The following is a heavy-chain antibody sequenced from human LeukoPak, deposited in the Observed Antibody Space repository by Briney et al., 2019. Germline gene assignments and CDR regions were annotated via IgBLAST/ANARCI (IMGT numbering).Heavy chain of an antibody. V-gene: IGHV3-33*01. CDR3: ARSLPDSSGYYYDY. CDR1: GFTFSSYG. CDR2: IWYDGTTK. J-gene: IGHJ4*02. D-gene: IGHD3-22*01. Sequence: PGGSLRLSCAASGFTFSSYGMHWVRQAPGKGLDWVAAIWYDGTTKYYADSVKGRFTISRDDSKTTLYLQMNSLRAEDTAVYYCARSLPDSSGYYYDYWGQGTLVTVSS.